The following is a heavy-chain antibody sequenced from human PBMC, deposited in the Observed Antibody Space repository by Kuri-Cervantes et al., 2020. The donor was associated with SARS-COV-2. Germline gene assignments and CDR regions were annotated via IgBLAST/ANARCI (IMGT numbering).Heavy chain of an antibody. Sequence: GSLRLSCTVASPSISSVYYYWSWIRQSPGKGLEWIGEINHSGSTNYNPSLKSRVTISVDTSKNQFSLKLSSVTAADTAVYYCARLVGITIFGVVTRGYFDYWGQGTLVTVSS. CDR3: ARLVGITIFGVVTRGYFDY. J-gene: IGHJ4*02. V-gene: IGHV4-39*01. CDR2: INHSGST. D-gene: IGHD3-3*01. CDR1: SPSISSVYYY.